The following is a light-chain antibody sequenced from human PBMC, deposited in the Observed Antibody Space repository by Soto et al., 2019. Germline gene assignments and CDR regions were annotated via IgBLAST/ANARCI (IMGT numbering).Light chain of an antibody. CDR2: SSS. CDR1: ETISTW. CDR3: LQYNDYSWT. V-gene: IGKV1-5*01. Sequence: DTQMTQAPSTRSASVGDRVTITCRASETISTWLAWYQQKPGQAPKLLIYSSSSLESGVPSRFSGSGSGTEFTLTISSLQPDDFATYYCLQYNDYSWTFGQGPKVQIK. J-gene: IGKJ1*01.